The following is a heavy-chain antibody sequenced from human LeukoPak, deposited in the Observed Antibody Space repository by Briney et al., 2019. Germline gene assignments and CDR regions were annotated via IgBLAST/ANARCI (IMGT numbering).Heavy chain of an antibody. V-gene: IGHV4-34*01. CDR2: INHSGST. CDR3: ARARGVRGYYFDY. Sequence: PSETLSLTCAVYGGSFSGYYWSWIRQPPGKGLEWIGEINHSGSTNYNPSLKGRVTMSVDTSKNQFSLKLSSVTAADTAVYYCARARGVRGYYFDYWGQGTLVTVSS. J-gene: IGHJ4*02. CDR1: GGSFSGYY. D-gene: IGHD3-10*01.